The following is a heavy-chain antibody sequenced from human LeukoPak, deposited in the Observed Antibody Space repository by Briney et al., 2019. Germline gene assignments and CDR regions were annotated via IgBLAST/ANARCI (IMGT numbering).Heavy chain of an antibody. Sequence: GGSLRLSCEASGFTFSSDAMNWVRQAPGKGLEWVSAISGSGSSPYYADSVKGRFTVSRDNTKNTLYLQMSSLRVEDTALYYCAKGRLWGRAGYHYYYMDVWGKGTAVTISS. CDR1: GFTFSSDA. CDR2: ISGSGSSP. D-gene: IGHD3-16*01. J-gene: IGHJ6*03. V-gene: IGHV3-23*01. CDR3: AKGRLWGRAGYHYYYMDV.